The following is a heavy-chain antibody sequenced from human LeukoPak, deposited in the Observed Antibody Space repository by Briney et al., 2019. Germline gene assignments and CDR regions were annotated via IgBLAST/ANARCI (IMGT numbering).Heavy chain of an antibody. CDR3: ARSRGFWSGSDY. V-gene: IGHV4-4*07. Sequence: KPSETLSLTCTVSGGSISSYYWSWIRQPAGKGLEWIGSFYHSGSTYYSPSLKSRVTISVDTSKNQFSLKLTSVTAADTAVYYCARSRGFWSGSDYWGQGTLVTVSS. J-gene: IGHJ4*02. D-gene: IGHD3-3*01. CDR1: GGSISSYY. CDR2: FYHSGST.